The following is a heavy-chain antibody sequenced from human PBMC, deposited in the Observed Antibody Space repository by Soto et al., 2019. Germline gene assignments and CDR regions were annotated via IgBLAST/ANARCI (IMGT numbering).Heavy chain of an antibody. CDR3: ARDDGRTYSGSYSPGDY. Sequence: QVQLVESGGGVVQPGRSPRLSCAASGFTFSSYGMHWVRQAPGKGLEWVAVIWYDGSNKYYADSVKGRFTISRDNSKNTLYLQMNSLRAEDTAVYYCARDDGRTYSGSYSPGDYWGQGTLVTVSS. CDR2: IWYDGSNK. D-gene: IGHD1-26*01. J-gene: IGHJ4*02. V-gene: IGHV3-33*01. CDR1: GFTFSSYG.